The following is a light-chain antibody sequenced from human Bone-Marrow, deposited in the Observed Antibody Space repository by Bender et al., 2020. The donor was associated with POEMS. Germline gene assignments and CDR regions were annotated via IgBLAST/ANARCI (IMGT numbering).Light chain of an antibody. CDR2: DVS. CDR1: SGDVGTYDL. J-gene: IGLJ3*02. CDR3: CSYGGTSFWV. Sequence: SPLTQPASVSGSPGQSITISCTGTSGDVGTYDLVSWYQQHPGKAPKLILYDVSERPAGISNRFSGSKSGNTASLRISGLQAEDEADYYCCSYGGTSFWVFGGGTKVTVL. V-gene: IGLV2-23*02.